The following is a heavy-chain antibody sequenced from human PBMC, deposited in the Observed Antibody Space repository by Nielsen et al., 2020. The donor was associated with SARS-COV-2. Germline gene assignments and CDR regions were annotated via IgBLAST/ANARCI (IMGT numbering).Heavy chain of an antibody. D-gene: IGHD6-13*01. CDR2: IYHSGST. J-gene: IGHJ4*02. CDR3: ARSMIAAAENY. V-gene: IGHV4-4*02. Sequence: SWVRQPPGKGLEWIGEIYHSGSTNYNPSLKSRVTISVDKSKNQFSLKLSSVTAADTAVYYCARSMIAAAENYWGQGTLVTVSS.